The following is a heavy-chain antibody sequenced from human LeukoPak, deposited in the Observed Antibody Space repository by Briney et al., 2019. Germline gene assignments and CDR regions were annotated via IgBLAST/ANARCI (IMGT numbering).Heavy chain of an antibody. V-gene: IGHV1-2*02. D-gene: IGHD1-1*01. CDR1: GYTFTGYY. J-gene: IGHJ4*02. CDR2: INPNSGGT. Sequence: ASVKVSCKASGYTFTGYYMHWVRQAPGQGLEWMGWINPNSGGTNYEQKFQGRVTTTRDTSISTAYMELSRLRPDDTAVYYCAREGVDWNHSVYYFDYWGQGTLVTVS. CDR3: AREGVDWNHSVYYFDY.